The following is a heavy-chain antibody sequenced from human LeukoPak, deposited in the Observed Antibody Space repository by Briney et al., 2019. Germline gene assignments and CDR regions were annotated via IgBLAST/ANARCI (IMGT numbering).Heavy chain of an antibody. CDR2: ISSSGSNI. J-gene: IGHJ4*02. D-gene: IGHD6-19*01. Sequence: PGGSLRLSCAASGFTFSSYSVNWVRQASGKGLEWVSSISSSGSNIHYADSVKGRFTISRDNAENSLYLQMTSLRAEDTAMYYCARGYSSGPDYWGQGALVTVSS. CDR3: ARGYSSGPDY. CDR1: GFTFSSYS. V-gene: IGHV3-21*01.